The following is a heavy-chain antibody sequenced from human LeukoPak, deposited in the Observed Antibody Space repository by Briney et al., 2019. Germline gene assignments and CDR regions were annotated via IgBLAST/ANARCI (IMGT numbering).Heavy chain of an antibody. Sequence: GGSLRLSCAASGFTFDDYAMHWVRHAPGEGLEWVSGISWNSGSIGYADSVKGRFTISRDNAKNSLFLQLTTLRVDDTAVYYCARADHHSIDYWGQGTLVTVSS. CDR2: ISWNSGSI. CDR1: GFTFDDYA. J-gene: IGHJ4*02. CDR3: ARADHHSIDY. V-gene: IGHV3-9*01.